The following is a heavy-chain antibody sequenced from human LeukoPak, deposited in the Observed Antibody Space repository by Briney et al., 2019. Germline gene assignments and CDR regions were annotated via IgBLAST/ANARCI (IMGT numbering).Heavy chain of an antibody. J-gene: IGHJ6*03. V-gene: IGHV3-23*01. CDR1: GFTFSSYG. D-gene: IGHD3-10*01. CDR3: ATGFGELSPYYYYYDMDV. CDR2: ISGSGGST. Sequence: GGSLRLSCAASGFTFSSYGTSWVRQAPGKGLGWVSAISGSGGSTYYADSVKGRFTISRDNSKNTLYLQMNSLRAEDTAVYYCATGFGELSPYYYYYDMDVWGKGTTVTISS.